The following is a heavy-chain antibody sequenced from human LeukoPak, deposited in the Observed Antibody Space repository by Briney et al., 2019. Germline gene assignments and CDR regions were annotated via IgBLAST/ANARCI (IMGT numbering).Heavy chain of an antibody. D-gene: IGHD3-10*01. CDR3: ASSYGSGSYYNPAPDY. J-gene: IGHJ4*02. CDR2: FDPEDGET. CDR1: GYTLTELS. V-gene: IGHV1-24*01. Sequence: ASVEVSCKVSGYTLTELSMHWVRQAPGKGLEWMGGFDPEDGETIYAQRFQGRVTMTEDTSTDTAYMELSRLRSDDTAVYYCASSYGSGSYYNPAPDYWGQGTLVTVSS.